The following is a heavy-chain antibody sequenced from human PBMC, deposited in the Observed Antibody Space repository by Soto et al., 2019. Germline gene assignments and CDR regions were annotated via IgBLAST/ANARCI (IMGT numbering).Heavy chain of an antibody. D-gene: IGHD3-10*01. CDR3: ARDQRIIPFDY. Sequence: ASVKVSCKVSGYTLTELSMHWVRQAPGKGLEWMGGFDPEGGETIYAQKFQGRVTMTRDTSTSTVYMELSSLRSEDTAVYYCARDQRIIPFDYWSQGTLVTVSS. J-gene: IGHJ4*02. CDR2: FDPEGGET. V-gene: IGHV1-24*01. CDR1: GYTLTELS.